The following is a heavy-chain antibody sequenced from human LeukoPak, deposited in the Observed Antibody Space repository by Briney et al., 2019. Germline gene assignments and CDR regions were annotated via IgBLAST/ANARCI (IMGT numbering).Heavy chain of an antibody. Sequence: GESLKISCKVSGYSFPSYWITWVRQVPGKGLEWMGRIAPSDSYTDYSPSFEGHVTISAERSISTVYLQRSSLKASDTAMYYCVRQPPGVYDTTQNWFDPWGQGTLVTVSS. D-gene: IGHD3-22*01. J-gene: IGHJ5*02. CDR1: GYSFPSYW. CDR2: IAPSDSYT. V-gene: IGHV5-10-1*01. CDR3: VRQPPGVYDTTQNWFDP.